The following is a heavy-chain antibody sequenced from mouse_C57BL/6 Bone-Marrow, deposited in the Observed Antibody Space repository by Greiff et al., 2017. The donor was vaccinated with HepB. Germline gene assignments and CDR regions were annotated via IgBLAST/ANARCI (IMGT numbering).Heavy chain of an antibody. CDR3: TRPYSYGSSLYWYFDV. D-gene: IGHD1-1*01. CDR2: IRNKANNHAT. CDR1: GFTFSDAW. J-gene: IGHJ1*03. Sequence: EVKVEESGGGLVQPGGSMKLSCAASGFTFSDAWMDWVRQSPEKGLEWVAEIRNKANNHATYYAESVKGRFTISRDDSKSSVYLQMNSLRAEDTGIYYCTRPYSYGSSLYWYFDVWGTGTTVTVSS. V-gene: IGHV6-6*01.